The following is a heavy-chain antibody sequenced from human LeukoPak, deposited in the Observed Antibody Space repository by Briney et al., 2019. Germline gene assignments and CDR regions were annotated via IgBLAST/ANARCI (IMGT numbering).Heavy chain of an antibody. V-gene: IGHV4-59*01. D-gene: IGHD6-13*01. CDR3: AREDSSSWYYFDY. CDR2: IYYSGST. Sequence: SETLSLTCTVSRGSTSTYYWSWIRQPPGKGLEWIGYIYYSGSTNYNPSLKSRVTISVDTSKNQFSLKLSSVTAADTAVYYCAREDSSSWYYFDYWGQGTLVTVSS. CDR1: RGSTSTYY. J-gene: IGHJ4*02.